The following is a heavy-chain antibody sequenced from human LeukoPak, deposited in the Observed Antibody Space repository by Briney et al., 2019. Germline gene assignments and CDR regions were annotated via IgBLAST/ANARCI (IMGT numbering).Heavy chain of an antibody. CDR1: GGSFSGYY. J-gene: IGHJ4*02. D-gene: IGHD6-13*01. CDR2: INHSGST. V-gene: IGHV4-34*01. Sequence: PSETLSLTCAVYGGSFSGYYWSWIRQPPGKGLEWIGEINHSGSTNYNPSLKSRVTISVDTSKNQFSLKLSSVTAADTAVYYCASRYSSSWYRFDYWGQGTLVTVSS. CDR3: ASRYSSSWYRFDY.